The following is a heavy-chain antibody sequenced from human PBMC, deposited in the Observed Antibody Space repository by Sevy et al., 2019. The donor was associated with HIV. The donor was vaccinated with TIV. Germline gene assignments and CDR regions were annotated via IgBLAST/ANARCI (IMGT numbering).Heavy chain of an antibody. Sequence: GGSLRLSCAASGFTVSSNYMSWVRQAPGKGLEWVSVIYSGGSTYYADSVKGRFTISRDNSKNTLYLQMNSLRAEGTAGYFWGVAADTGMVYFDYWGQGTLVTVSS. V-gene: IGHV3-53*01. CDR3: GVAADTGMVYFDY. CDR2: IYSGGST. J-gene: IGHJ4*02. D-gene: IGHD5-18*01. CDR1: GFTVSSNY.